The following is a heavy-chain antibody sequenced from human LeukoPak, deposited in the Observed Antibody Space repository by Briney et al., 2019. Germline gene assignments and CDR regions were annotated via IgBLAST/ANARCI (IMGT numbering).Heavy chain of an antibody. CDR3: ARELLDGSGSTPFDY. J-gene: IGHJ4*02. Sequence: GGSLRLSCAASGFTFSSYSMNWVRQAPGKGPEWVSSISSRSTYIYYADSVKGRFTISRDNAKNSLFLQMNSLRAEDTALYYCARELLDGSGSTPFDYWGQGTLVTVSS. D-gene: IGHD3-10*01. V-gene: IGHV3-21*01. CDR1: GFTFSSYS. CDR2: ISSRSTYI.